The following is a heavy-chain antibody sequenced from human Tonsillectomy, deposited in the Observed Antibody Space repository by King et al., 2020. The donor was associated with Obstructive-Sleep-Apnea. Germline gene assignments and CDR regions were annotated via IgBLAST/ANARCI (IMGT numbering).Heavy chain of an antibody. V-gene: IGHV3-73*01. CDR2: VRNKIDNFAT. CDR1: GFSFSDSH. Sequence: VQLVESGGGLVQPGGSLTLSCAGSGFSFSDSHMHWVRQASGKGLEWVGHVRNKIDNFATAYAASVKGRFTISRDDSKEMVYLEMNSLETEDTVVYYCARQTNSCHDYWGQGTLVTVSS. J-gene: IGHJ4*02. CDR3: ARQTNSCHDY. D-gene: IGHD2-2*01.